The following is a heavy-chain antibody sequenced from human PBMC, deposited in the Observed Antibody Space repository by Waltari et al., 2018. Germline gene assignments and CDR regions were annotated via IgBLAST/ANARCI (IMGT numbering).Heavy chain of an antibody. CDR2: INPNSGGT. V-gene: IGHV1-2*06. J-gene: IGHJ5*02. CDR1: GYPFTGYY. Sequence: QVQLVQSGAEVKKPGASVKVSCKASGYPFTGYYMHWVRQAPGQGLEWMGRINPNSGGTNYAQKFQGRVTMTRDTSISTAYMELSRLRSDDTAVYYCARGGRTTVTTTNWFDPWGQGTLVTVSS. D-gene: IGHD4-17*01. CDR3: ARGGRTTVTTTNWFDP.